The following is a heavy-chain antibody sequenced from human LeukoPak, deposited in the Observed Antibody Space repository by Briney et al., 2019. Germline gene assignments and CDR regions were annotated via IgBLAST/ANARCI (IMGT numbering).Heavy chain of an antibody. CDR3: ATFGTGMAVGAY. D-gene: IGHD4/OR15-4a*01. J-gene: IGHJ4*02. CDR2: ISDSRTST. V-gene: IGHV3-23*01. CDR1: GFTFSSYA. Sequence: QPGGSLRLSCVASGFTFSSYAMSWVRQAPGKGLEWVSSISDSRTSTYYADSVKGHFTISRDNSKNTLYLQMNHLRAQVTAVYYSATFGTGMAVGAYCGQGTLVTVSS.